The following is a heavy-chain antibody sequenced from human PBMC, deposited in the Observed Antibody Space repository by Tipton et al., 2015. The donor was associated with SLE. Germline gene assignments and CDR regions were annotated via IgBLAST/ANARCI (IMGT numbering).Heavy chain of an antibody. CDR1: GGSLSGHY. D-gene: IGHD3-16*01. CDR2: SNDSGKT. J-gene: IGHJ4*02. CDR3: ARDLGGITDY. V-gene: IGHV4-34*01. Sequence: TLSLTCAVYGGSLSGHYWSWIRQTPGEGLECIGESNDSGKTNYNPALKSRATISVDTSKNQFSLNLRSVTAADTAVYYCARDLGGITDYWGQGTLVTVSS.